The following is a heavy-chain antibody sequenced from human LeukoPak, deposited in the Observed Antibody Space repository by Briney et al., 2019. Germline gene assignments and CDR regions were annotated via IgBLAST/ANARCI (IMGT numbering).Heavy chain of an antibody. V-gene: IGHV1-18*01. CDR1: GYTFTSYG. J-gene: IGHJ4*02. CDR2: ISAYNDNT. Sequence: ASVKVSCKASGYTFTSYGFSWVRQAPGQGLEWMGWISAYNDNTNYAQKLQGRVTMTTDTSTSTAYMELRSLRSDDTAVYYCARDKAGREEYCSGGSCPGDYWGQGTLVTVSS. CDR3: ARDKAGREEYCSGGSCPGDY. D-gene: IGHD2-15*01.